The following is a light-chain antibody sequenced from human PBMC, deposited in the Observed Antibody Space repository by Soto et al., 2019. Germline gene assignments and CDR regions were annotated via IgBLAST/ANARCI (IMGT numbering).Light chain of an antibody. Sequence: DIQMTQSPSSLSASIGDRVTITCRASQTVNTYLHWYQQKPGKAPKLLIYDASSLESGVPSRFSGSGSGTEFTLTISSLQPDDFATYYCQQYNSYWTFGQGTKVDIK. CDR1: QTVNTY. V-gene: IGKV1-5*01. J-gene: IGKJ1*01. CDR2: DAS. CDR3: QQYNSYWT.